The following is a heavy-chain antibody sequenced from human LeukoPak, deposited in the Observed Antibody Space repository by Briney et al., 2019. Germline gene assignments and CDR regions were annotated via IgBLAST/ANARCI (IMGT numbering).Heavy chain of an antibody. Sequence: GGSLRLSCTASGFTFLTYGMNWVRQAPGKGLEWVSYISSSGSTIYYADSVKGRFTISRDNAKNSLYLQMNSLRAEDTAVYYCARGREDFILVPGTKRKSYYMDVWGKGTTVTVSS. V-gene: IGHV3-48*04. CDR1: GFTFLTYG. CDR2: ISSSGSTI. CDR3: ARGREDFILVPGTKRKSYYMDV. D-gene: IGHD2-2*01. J-gene: IGHJ6*03.